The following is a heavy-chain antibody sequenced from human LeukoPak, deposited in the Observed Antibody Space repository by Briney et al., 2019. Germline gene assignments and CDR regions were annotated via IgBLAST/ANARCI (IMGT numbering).Heavy chain of an antibody. CDR1: GYTFTSYD. CDR2: INPNSGGT. J-gene: IGHJ5*02. D-gene: IGHD1-26*01. Sequence: PRASVKVSCKASGYTFTSYDINWVRQAPGQGLEWMGWINPNSGGTNYAQKFQGRVTMTRDTSISTAYMELSRLRSDDTAVYYCARVYSGSSNWFDPWGQGTLVTVSS. CDR3: ARVYSGSSNWFDP. V-gene: IGHV1-2*02.